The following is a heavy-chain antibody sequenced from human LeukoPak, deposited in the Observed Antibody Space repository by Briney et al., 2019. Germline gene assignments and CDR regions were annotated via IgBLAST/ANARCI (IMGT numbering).Heavy chain of an antibody. D-gene: IGHD5-18*01. CDR2: ISYDGSNK. J-gene: IGHJ4*02. CDR1: GFTFSSYA. CDR3: ARARGYSYGFSGY. Sequence: PGRSLRLSCAASGFTFSSYAMHWVRQAPGKGLEWVAVISYDGSNKYYADSVKGRFTISRDNSKNTLYLQMDSLRAEDTAVYYCARARGYSYGFSGYWGQGTLVTVSS. V-gene: IGHV3-30-3*01.